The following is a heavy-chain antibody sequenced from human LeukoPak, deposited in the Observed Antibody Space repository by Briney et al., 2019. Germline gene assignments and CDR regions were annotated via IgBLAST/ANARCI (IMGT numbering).Heavy chain of an antibody. J-gene: IGHJ4*02. CDR1: GYTFTSYD. CDR3: ARVLRGAFLRGYIYYFDY. CDR2: MNPNSGNT. V-gene: IGHV1-8*01. D-gene: IGHD3-22*01. Sequence: WASVKVSCKASGYTFTSYDINWVRQATGQGLEWMGWMNPNSGNTGYAQKFQGRVTMTRNTSISTAYMELSSLRSEDTAVYYCARVLRGAFLRGYIYYFDYWGQGTLVTVSS.